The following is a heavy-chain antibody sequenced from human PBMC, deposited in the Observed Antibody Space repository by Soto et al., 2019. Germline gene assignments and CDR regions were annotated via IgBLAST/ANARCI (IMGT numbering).Heavy chain of an antibody. J-gene: IGHJ6*02. D-gene: IGHD6-19*01. CDR3: ARGRIVVVGSRAYYGMDV. Sequence: QVQLVQSGAEVKKPGSSVRVSCKASGGTPSNSAFSWVRQAPGQGLEWMGGIIPVFGIVKYAQNLEGRVTITADESTNTAYMALSSLRYEDRAVYYGARGRIVVVGSRAYYGMDVWGQGATVTVSS. CDR1: GGTPSNSA. V-gene: IGHV1-69*01. CDR2: IIPVFGIV.